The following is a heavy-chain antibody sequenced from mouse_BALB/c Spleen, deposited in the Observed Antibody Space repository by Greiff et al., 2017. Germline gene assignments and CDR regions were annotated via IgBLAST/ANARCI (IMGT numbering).Heavy chain of an antibody. CDR3: AYENAMDY. V-gene: IGHV5-17*02. CDR2: ISSGSSTI. CDR1: GFTFSSFG. D-gene: IGHD2-14*01. J-gene: IGHJ4*01. Sequence: EVQGVESGGGLVQPGGSRKLSCAASGFTFSSFGMHWVRQAPEKGLEWVAYISSGSSTIYYADTVKGRFTISRDNPKNTLFLQMTSLRSEDTAMYYCAYENAMDYWGQGTSVTVSS.